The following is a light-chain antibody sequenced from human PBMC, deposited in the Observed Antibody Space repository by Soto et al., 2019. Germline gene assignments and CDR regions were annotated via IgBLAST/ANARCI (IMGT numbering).Light chain of an antibody. CDR3: QVWDGSSDQQV. CDR1: NIGSES. CDR2: YDS. J-gene: IGLJ3*02. Sequence: SYELTQPPSVSVAPGETARIACGGNNIGSESVHWYQQKPGQAPVLIIYYDSARPSGIPERFSGSNSGNTATLIISRVEAGDEADYYCQVWDGSSDQQVFGGGTKLIVL. V-gene: IGLV3-21*04.